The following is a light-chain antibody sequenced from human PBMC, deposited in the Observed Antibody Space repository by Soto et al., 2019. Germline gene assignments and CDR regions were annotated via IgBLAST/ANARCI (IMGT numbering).Light chain of an antibody. CDR1: QDISNY. Sequence: DIQMTQSPSSLSASVGDRVTITCQASQDISNYLNWYQQKPGKAPKLLIYDASNLETGVPSRFSGSGSGTDFTFTISSLQPEDIATYYCQQYDGFTFGPGTKVDIK. J-gene: IGKJ3*01. CDR2: DAS. CDR3: QQYDGFT. V-gene: IGKV1-33*01.